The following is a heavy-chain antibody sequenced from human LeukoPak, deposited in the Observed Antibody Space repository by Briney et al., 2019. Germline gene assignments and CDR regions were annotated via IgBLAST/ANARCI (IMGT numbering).Heavy chain of an antibody. V-gene: IGHV3-23*01. D-gene: IGHD6-6*01. CDR2: ISDSAGSI. CDR3: AKRIQYSSSSAYFDY. J-gene: IGHJ4*02. CDR1: GFTFSNYG. Sequence: GGSLRLSCAASGFTFSNYGMNWVRQAPGKGLEWVSSISDSAGSIFYADSVKGRFTISRDNSKNTLYLQMNSLRAGDTAIYYCAKRIQYSSSSAYFDYWGQGTLVTVS.